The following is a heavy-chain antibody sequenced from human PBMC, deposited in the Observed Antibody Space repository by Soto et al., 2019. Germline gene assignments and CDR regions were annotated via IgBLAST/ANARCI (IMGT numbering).Heavy chain of an antibody. V-gene: IGHV3-33*01. Sequence: QVQLVESGGGVVQPGRSVRLSCAASGFTFSSYGLHWVRQAPDKGLEWVAVIWYDGSNKYYADSVKGRFTISRDNSQNTLYLEMNSLRAEDTAVYYCASEYCSGGRCYYSGMDVWGQGTTVTVSS. J-gene: IGHJ6*02. CDR2: IWYDGSNK. CDR3: ASEYCSGGRCYYSGMDV. D-gene: IGHD2-15*01. CDR1: GFTFSSYG.